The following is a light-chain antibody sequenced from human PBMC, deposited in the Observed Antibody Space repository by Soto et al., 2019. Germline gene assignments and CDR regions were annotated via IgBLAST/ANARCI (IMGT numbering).Light chain of an antibody. CDR3: QQSYNTPWT. CDR1: QSIGSY. V-gene: IGKV1-39*01. Sequence: DIQMTQSPSSLSASVGDRVTITCRAGQSIGSYLNWYQQTPGKAPKLLIYAASSLQSGVPSRISGRGSGTEFTLTISSLQPEDCATYYCQQSYNTPWTFGQGTKVDIK. CDR2: AAS. J-gene: IGKJ1*01.